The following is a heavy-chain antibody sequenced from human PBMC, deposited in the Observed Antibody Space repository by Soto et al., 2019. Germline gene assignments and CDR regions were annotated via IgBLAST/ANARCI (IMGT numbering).Heavy chain of an antibody. D-gene: IGHD6-6*01. Sequence: SETLSLTCAVYGGSFSGYYWSWTRQPPGKGLEWIGEINHSGSTNYNPSLKSRVTISVDTSKNQFSLKLSSVTAADTAVYYCARGGVAARQNYYYYYGMDVWGQGTTVTVSS. CDR3: ARGGVAARQNYYYYYGMDV. CDR2: INHSGST. V-gene: IGHV4-34*01. J-gene: IGHJ6*02. CDR1: GGSFSGYY.